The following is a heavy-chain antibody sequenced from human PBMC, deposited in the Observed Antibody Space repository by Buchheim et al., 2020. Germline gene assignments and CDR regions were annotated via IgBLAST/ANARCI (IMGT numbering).Heavy chain of an antibody. Sequence: EVQLVESGGGLVQPGGSLRLSCAASGFTFSNFWMHWVRQDPGNGLVWVSRSDPDETYTDHADSVKGRFTISRDDAKNTLYLQMNGLRAEDTGVYYCVRGSNDWVGVDYWGQGAL. V-gene: IGHV3-74*01. CDR2: SDPDETYT. CDR1: GFTFSNFW. CDR3: VRGSNDWVGVDY. J-gene: IGHJ4*02. D-gene: IGHD3-10*01.